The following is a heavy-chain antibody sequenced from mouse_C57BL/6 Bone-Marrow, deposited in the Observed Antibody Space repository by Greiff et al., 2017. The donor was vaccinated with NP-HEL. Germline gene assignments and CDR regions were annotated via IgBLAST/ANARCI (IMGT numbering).Heavy chain of an antibody. CDR3: ARNITTVGNWYFDV. CDR2: ISDGGSYT. Sequence: EVKLQESGGGLVKPGGSLKLSCAASGFTFSSYAMSWVRQTPEKRLEWVATISDGGSYTYYPDNVKGRFTISRDNAKNNLYLQMSHLKSEDTAMYYCARNITTVGNWYFDVWGTGTTVTVSS. CDR1: GFTFSSYA. J-gene: IGHJ1*03. V-gene: IGHV5-4*03. D-gene: IGHD1-1*01.